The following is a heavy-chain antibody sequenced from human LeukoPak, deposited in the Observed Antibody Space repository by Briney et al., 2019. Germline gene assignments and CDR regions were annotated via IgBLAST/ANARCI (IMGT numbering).Heavy chain of an antibody. D-gene: IGHD6-6*01. V-gene: IGHV1-2*06. CDR1: GYTFTGYY. CDR3: VSGQLVDETPYYYYYMDV. CDR2: INPNSGGT. Sequence: GASVKVSCKASGYTFTGYYMHWVRQAPGQGLEWMGRINPNSGGTNYAQKFQGRVTMTRDTSISTAYMEPSRLRSDDTAVYYCVSGQLVDETPYYYYYMDVWGKGTTVTVSS. J-gene: IGHJ6*03.